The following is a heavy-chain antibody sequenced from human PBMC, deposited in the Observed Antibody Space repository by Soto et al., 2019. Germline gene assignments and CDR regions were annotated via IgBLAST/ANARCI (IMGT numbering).Heavy chain of an antibody. CDR1: GFIFSNYG. Sequence: QVQLVESGGGVVQPGRSLRLSCAASGFIFSNYGMHWVRQAPGKGLEWVAVIWYDGSNKYYADSAKGRFTISRDSSKNTLYLQMNSLRAEDTAIYNCATENGQQYLGQLDYWGQGALVTLSS. CDR2: IWYDGSNK. V-gene: IGHV3-33*01. D-gene: IGHD2-8*01. CDR3: ATENGQQYLGQLDY. J-gene: IGHJ4*02.